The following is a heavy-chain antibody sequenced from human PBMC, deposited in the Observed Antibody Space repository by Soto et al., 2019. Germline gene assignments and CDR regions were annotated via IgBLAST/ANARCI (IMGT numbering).Heavy chain of an antibody. CDR3: ARDLDGLHDDTSGPFPRPG. Sequence: PSETLSLTCTVSGGSISSYYWSWIRQPPGKGLEWIGNIDYSGSTNYNPSLKSRVTLSIDTSKNQFSLKLMSVTAADTAVYYCARDLDGLHDDTSGPFPRPGWGQGTLVTVSS. D-gene: IGHD3-22*01. CDR2: IDYSGST. CDR1: GGSISSYY. V-gene: IGHV4-59*01. J-gene: IGHJ1*01.